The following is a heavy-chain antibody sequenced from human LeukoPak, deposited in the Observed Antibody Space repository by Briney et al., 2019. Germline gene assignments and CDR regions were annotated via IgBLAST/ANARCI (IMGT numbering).Heavy chain of an antibody. D-gene: IGHD7-27*01. CDR3: ATWGPWSYFDY. CDR2: IKEDGSEK. V-gene: IGHV3-7*01. Sequence: GGSLRLSCAASGFTFSSYWMNRVRQAPGKGLEWVANIKEDGSEKYYVDSVKGRFTISRDNAKNSLYLQMNSLRAEDTAVYYCATWGPWSYFDYWGQGTLVTVSS. CDR1: GFTFSSYW. J-gene: IGHJ4*02.